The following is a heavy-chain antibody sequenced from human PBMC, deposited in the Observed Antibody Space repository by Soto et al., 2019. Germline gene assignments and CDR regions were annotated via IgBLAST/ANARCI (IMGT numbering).Heavy chain of an antibody. Sequence: SETLSLTCAVSGGSISSGGYSWSWIRQPPGKGLEWIGYIYHSGSTYYNPSLKSRVTISVDRSKNQFSLKLSSVTAADTAVYYCAKGLYFDWLSYFDYWGQGTLVTVSS. CDR3: AKGLYFDWLSYFDY. CDR2: IYHSGST. D-gene: IGHD3-9*01. J-gene: IGHJ4*02. V-gene: IGHV4-30-2*01. CDR1: GGSISSGGYS.